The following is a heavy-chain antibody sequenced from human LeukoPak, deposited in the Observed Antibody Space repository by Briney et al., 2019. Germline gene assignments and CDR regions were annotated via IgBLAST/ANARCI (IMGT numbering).Heavy chain of an antibody. CDR3: AKDNEGYYMDV. CDR1: GFTFSDYY. CDR2: ISYRIDTT. J-gene: IGHJ6*03. D-gene: IGHD1-1*01. V-gene: IGHV3-23*01. Sequence: GGSLRLSCAASGFTFSDYYMSWVRQAPGKGLEWVSSISYRIDTTYYADSVKGRFTISRDNSKNTLYLQMNSLRAEDTAVYYCAKDNEGYYMDVWGKGTTVTVSS.